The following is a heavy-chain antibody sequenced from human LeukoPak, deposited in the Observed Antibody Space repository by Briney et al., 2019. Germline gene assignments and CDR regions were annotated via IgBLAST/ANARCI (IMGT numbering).Heavy chain of an antibody. CDR2: ISGSGGST. V-gene: IGHV3-23*01. J-gene: IGHJ3*02. CDR1: GFTFSSYA. Sequence: GGSLRLSCAASGFTFSSYAMSWVRQAPGKGLEWVSAISGSGGSTYYADSVKGRFTISRDNSKNTLYLQMNSLRAEDTAVYYCAKARAGLYGGNSHAFDIWGQGTMVAVSS. D-gene: IGHD4-23*01. CDR3: AKARAGLYGGNSHAFDI.